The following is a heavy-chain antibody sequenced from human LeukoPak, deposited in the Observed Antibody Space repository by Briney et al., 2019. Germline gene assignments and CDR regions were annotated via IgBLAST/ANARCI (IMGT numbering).Heavy chain of an antibody. CDR1: GYTFTSYY. Sequence: ASVKVSCKASGYTFTSYYMHWVRQAPGQGLEWMGIINPSGGSTSYAQKFQGRVTMTRDTSTSTAYMELSSLRSEDTAVYHCARAGYYYDTSGYQRAFDTWGQGTMVTVSS. CDR3: ARAGYYYDTSGYQRAFDT. CDR2: INPSGGST. J-gene: IGHJ3*02. V-gene: IGHV1-46*01. D-gene: IGHD3-22*01.